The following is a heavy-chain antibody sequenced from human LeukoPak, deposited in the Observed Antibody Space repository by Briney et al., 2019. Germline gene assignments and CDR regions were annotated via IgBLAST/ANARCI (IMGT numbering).Heavy chain of an antibody. D-gene: IGHD3-22*01. CDR1: GFTFSSYA. CDR3: AKRVRDSSGYYQDY. Sequence: GGSLRLSCAASGFTFSSYAMSWVRQAPGKGLEWVSAISGSGGSTYYADSVKGRFTISRDNSKNTLYLQMNSLRAEDTAVYYCAKRVRDSSGYYQDYWGQGTLVTVSS. CDR2: ISGSGGST. V-gene: IGHV3-23*01. J-gene: IGHJ4*02.